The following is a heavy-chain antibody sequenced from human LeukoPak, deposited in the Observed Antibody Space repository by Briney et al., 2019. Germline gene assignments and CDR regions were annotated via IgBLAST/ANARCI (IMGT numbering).Heavy chain of an antibody. CDR3: AKDKTRSSGYYYADY. D-gene: IGHD3-22*01. V-gene: IGHV3-23*01. Sequence: PGGSLRLSCAASGFTFSSYAMSWARQAPGKGLEWVSAISGSGGSTYYADSVKGRFTIFRDNSKNTLYLQMNSLRAEDTAVYYCAKDKTRSSGYYYADYWGQGTLVTVSS. CDR2: ISGSGGST. J-gene: IGHJ4*02. CDR1: GFTFSSYA.